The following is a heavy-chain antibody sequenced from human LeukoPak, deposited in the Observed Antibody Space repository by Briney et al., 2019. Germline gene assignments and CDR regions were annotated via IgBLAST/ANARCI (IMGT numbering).Heavy chain of an antibody. D-gene: IGHD1-1*01. V-gene: IGHV5-10-1*01. Sequence: TGESLKISCKGSGYSFTSYWISWVRQMPGKGLEWMGRIDPSDSYTNYSPSFQGHVTISADKSISTAYLQWSSLKASDTAIYYCARHTVPQMERSAWGYWGQGTLVTVSS. CDR2: IDPSDSYT. J-gene: IGHJ4*02. CDR3: ARHTVPQMERSAWGY. CDR1: GYSFTSYW.